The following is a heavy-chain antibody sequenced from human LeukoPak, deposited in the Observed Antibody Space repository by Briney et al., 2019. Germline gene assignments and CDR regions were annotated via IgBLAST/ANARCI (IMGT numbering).Heavy chain of an antibody. V-gene: IGHV1-2*02. J-gene: IGHJ3*02. CDR3: ARDLPTIPKLLRFGEARDDAFDI. D-gene: IGHD3-10*01. CDR2: INPNSGGT. Sequence: ASVKVSCKASGYTFTGYYMYWVRQAPGQGLEWMGWINPNSGGTNYAQKFQGRVTMTRDTSISTAYMELSRLRSDDTAVYYCARDLPTIPKLLRFGEARDDAFDIWGQGTMVTVSS. CDR1: GYTFTGYY.